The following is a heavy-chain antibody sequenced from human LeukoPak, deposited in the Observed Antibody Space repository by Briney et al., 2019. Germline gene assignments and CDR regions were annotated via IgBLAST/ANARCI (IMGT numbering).Heavy chain of an antibody. D-gene: IGHD3-10*01. CDR1: GGSISSYY. V-gene: IGHV4-59*01. CDR2: IDYSGST. Sequence: SETLSLTCTVSGGSISSYYWSWIRQPPGKGLEWIGYIDYSGSTNYNPSLKSRVTISVDTSKNQFSLKLTSVTAADTALYYCAREYGSERPPDYWGQGTLVTVSS. CDR3: AREYGSERPPDY. J-gene: IGHJ4*02.